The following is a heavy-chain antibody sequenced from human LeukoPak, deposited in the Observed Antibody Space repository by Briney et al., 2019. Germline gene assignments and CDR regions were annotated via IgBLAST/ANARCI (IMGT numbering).Heavy chain of an antibody. J-gene: IGHJ4*02. CDR1: AFTFTSSG. CDR2: IVVGSGNT. D-gene: IGHD4-17*01. CDR3: AALDYGDYYFDS. V-gene: IGHV1-58*01. Sequence: AVTVTCKCAAFTFTSSGVQWVRQPRGQRLEWVGWIVVGSGNTNYAQKFQERVTITRDMSRSTAYMELSRLRSEDTAVYYCAALDYGDYYFDSWGQGTLVTVSS.